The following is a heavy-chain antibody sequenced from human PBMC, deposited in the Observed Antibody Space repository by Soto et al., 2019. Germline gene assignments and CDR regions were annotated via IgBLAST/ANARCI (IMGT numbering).Heavy chain of an antibody. V-gene: IGHV3-21*01. CDR1: EFTFSDYT. D-gene: IGHD2-21*01. CDR3: ARQIPAQAFDV. CDR2: ISSRSTYL. J-gene: IGHJ3*01. Sequence: DVQLAESGGGLVKPGGSLRLSCVASEFTFSDYTMNWVRQAPGKGLEWVSCISSRSTYLNYASSVKGRFTISRDNARNSLYLQMDLLTADNTAVYFCARQIPAQAFDVWGPGTMVTVSS.